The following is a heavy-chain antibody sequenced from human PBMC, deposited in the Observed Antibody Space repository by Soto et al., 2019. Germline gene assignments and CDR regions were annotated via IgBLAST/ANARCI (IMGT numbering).Heavy chain of an antibody. J-gene: IGHJ6*03. CDR3: ATDSPKRVVAGGGRGYYYYYMDV. Sequence: ASVKVSCKVSGYTLTELSMHWVRQAPGKGLEWMGGFDPEDGETIYAQKFQGSVTMTEDTSTDTAYMELSSLRSEDTAVYYCATDSPKRVVAGGGRGYYYYYMDVWGKGTTVTVSS. CDR1: GYTLTELS. D-gene: IGHD2-8*02. CDR2: FDPEDGET. V-gene: IGHV1-24*01.